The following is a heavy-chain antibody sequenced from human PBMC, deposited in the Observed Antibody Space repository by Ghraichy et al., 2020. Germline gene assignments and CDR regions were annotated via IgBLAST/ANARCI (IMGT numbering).Heavy chain of an antibody. D-gene: IGHD3-10*01. J-gene: IGHJ4*02. V-gene: IGHV3-7*01. Sequence: GGSLRLSCAASGFTFSTYWMSWVRQAPGKGVEWVANINQDGSEKYYVDSVKGRFTISRDNAKNSLFLQMNSLRVEDTAVYYCARVGDYGSGTYHDYWGQGTLVTVSS. CDR2: INQDGSEK. CDR3: ARVGDYGSGTYHDY. CDR1: GFTFSTYW.